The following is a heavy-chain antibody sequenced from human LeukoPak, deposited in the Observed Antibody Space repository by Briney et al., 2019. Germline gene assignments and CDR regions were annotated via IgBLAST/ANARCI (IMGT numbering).Heavy chain of an antibody. J-gene: IGHJ4*02. CDR3: ARVRSSGWYYFDY. D-gene: IGHD6-19*01. CDR2: MNPNSGNT. V-gene: IGHV1-8*01. CDR1: GYTFTSYD. Sequence: ASVKVSCKASGYTFTSYDISWVRQATGQGLEWMGWMNPNSGNTGYAQKFQGRVTMTRNTSISTAYMELSSLRSEDTAVYYCARVRSSGWYYFDYWGQGTLVTVSS.